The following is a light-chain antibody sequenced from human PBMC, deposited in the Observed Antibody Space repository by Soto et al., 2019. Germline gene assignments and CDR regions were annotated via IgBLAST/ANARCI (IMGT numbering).Light chain of an antibody. CDR2: DDT. J-gene: IGLJ2*01. CDR1: NIESKS. Sequence: SYELTQPPSVSVAPGQTARITCEGTNIESKSVHWYRQKSGQAPVLAVYDDTDRPSGIPERFSGSNSGNTATLTISRVEAVDAADYYCQVWYRSSGHMVFGGGNKLTVL. V-gene: IGLV3-21*02. CDR3: QVWYRSSGHMV.